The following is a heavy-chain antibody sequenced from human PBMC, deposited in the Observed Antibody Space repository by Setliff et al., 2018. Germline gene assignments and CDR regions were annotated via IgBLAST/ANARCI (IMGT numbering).Heavy chain of an antibody. CDR2: INPSSGRT. Sequence: ASVKVSCKESGYTFTSHYMHWVRQAPGLGLECMGTINPSSGRTSYAQKFQGRVTMTRDTSTSTVYIDMSSLRSEDTAVYYCARDVFPYHYEGAFDIRGQGTMVTVSS. CDR1: GYTFTSHY. V-gene: IGHV1-46*01. CDR3: ARDVFPYHYEGAFDI. J-gene: IGHJ3*02. D-gene: IGHD3-22*01.